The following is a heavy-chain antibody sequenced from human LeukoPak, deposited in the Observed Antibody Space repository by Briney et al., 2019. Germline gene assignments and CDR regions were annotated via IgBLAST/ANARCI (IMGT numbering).Heavy chain of an antibody. V-gene: IGHV3-23*01. D-gene: IGHD6-13*01. CDR3: AKSNGYTNSWYDY. Sequence: GGSLRLSCAASGFTFSNYAMSWVRQAPGKGLEWVSGTSASGGSTYYAHSVNGRFTISRDNSKNTVSLQMDSLRAEDTALYYCAKSNGYTNSWYDYWGQGTLVSVSS. CDR1: GFTFSNYA. J-gene: IGHJ4*02. CDR2: TSASGGST.